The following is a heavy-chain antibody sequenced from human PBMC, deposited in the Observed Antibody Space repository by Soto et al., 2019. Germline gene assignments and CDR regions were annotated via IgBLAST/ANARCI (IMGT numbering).Heavy chain of an antibody. CDR2: ISWNSGSI. J-gene: IGHJ4*02. Sequence: EVQLVESGGGLVQPGRSLRLSCAASGFTFDDYAMHWVRQAPGKGLEWVSGISWNSGSIGYADSVKGRFTISRDNAKNSLYLQMNSLRAEDTALYYCANGAGYWGQGTLVTVSS. V-gene: IGHV3-9*01. CDR3: ANGAGY. CDR1: GFTFDDYA. D-gene: IGHD3-10*01.